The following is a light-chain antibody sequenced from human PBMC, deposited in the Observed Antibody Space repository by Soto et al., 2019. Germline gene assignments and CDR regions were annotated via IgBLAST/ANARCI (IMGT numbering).Light chain of an antibody. J-gene: IGKJ1*01. CDR3: QQSYSTPRT. V-gene: IGKV1-39*01. CDR2: AAS. CDR1: QSISSY. Sequence: DIQMTQSLSSLSASVGDRVTITCRASQSISSYLNWYQQKPGKAPKLLIYAASSLQSGVPSRFSGSGSGTDFTLTISSLQPEDFATHYCQQSYSTPRTFGQATKVDIK.